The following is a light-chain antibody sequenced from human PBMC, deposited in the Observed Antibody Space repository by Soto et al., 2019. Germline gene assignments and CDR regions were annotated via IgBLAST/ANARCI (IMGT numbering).Light chain of an antibody. V-gene: IGLV2-8*01. Sequence: QSALTQPPSASGSPGQSVTISCTGTSSDVGGYNYVSWYQQHPGKAPKLMIYEVSKRPSGVPDRFAGSKSVNTSSLTVSGLQAEAEADYYCSSYAGSNNWVFGGGTKLTVL. CDR1: SSDVGGYNY. CDR2: EVS. J-gene: IGLJ3*02. CDR3: SSYAGSNNWV.